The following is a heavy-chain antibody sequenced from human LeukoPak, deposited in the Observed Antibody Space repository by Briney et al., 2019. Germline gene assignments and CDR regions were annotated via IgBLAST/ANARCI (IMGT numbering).Heavy chain of an antibody. CDR1: GGTFSSYA. CDR3: ASGIAARGTPSSYYGMDV. CDR2: SIPIFGTA. Sequence: GASVKVSCKASGGTFSSYAISWVRQAPGQGLEWMGGSIPIFGTAKYAQKFQGRVTITADESTSSAYMELSTLRSEDTAVYYCASGIAARGTPSSYYGMDVWGQGTTVTVSS. D-gene: IGHD6-6*01. J-gene: IGHJ6*02. V-gene: IGHV1-69*13.